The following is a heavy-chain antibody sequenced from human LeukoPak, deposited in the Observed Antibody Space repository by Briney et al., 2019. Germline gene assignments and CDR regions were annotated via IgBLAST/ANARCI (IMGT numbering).Heavy chain of an antibody. V-gene: IGHV4-59*01. CDR2: IYYSGST. J-gene: IGHJ4*02. CDR3: ARGYQRRYFDY. Sequence: SETLSLTHTVSGGSISSYYWSWIRQPPGKGLEWIGYIYYSGSTNYNPSLKSRVTISVDTSKNQFSLKLSSVTAADTAVYYCARGYQRRYFDYWGQGTLVTVSS. CDR1: GGSISSYY. D-gene: IGHD2-2*01.